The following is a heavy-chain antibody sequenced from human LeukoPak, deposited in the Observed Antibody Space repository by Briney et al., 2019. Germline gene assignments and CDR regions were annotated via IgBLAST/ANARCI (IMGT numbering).Heavy chain of an antibody. V-gene: IGHV4-4*02. D-gene: IGHD1-26*01. J-gene: IGHJ3*02. Sequence: SETLSLTCAVSGGSISSSNWWSWVRQPPGKGLGWIGEIYHSGSTNYNPSLKSRVTISVDKSKNQFSLKLSSVTAADTAVYYCAREDIVGARLGAFDIWGQGTMVTVSS. CDR3: AREDIVGARLGAFDI. CDR1: GGSISSSNW. CDR2: IYHSGST.